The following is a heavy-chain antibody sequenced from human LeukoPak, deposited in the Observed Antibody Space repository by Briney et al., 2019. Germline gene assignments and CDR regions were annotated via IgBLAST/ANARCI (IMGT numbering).Heavy chain of an antibody. CDR2: IYNTGRN. J-gene: IGHJ2*01. CDR1: GGSISSGSYY. V-gene: IGHV4-61*02. D-gene: IGHD6-13*01. CDR3: ARVAPHGAAAGYWYFDL. Sequence: SETLSLTCTASGGSISSGSYYWSCHRPPAGKGLVWIGRIYNTGRNYDNPSLKRFTTLSVDTSKNQFSLKLSSVTAAATAVYYCARVAPHGAAAGYWYFDLWGRGTLVTVSS.